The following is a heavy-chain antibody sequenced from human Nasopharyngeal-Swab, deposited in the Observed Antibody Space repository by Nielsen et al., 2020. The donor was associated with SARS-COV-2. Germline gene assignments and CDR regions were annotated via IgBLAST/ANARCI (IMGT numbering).Heavy chain of an antibody. D-gene: IGHD6-13*01. Sequence: GGSLRLSCSASGFTFSSYAMHWVRQAPGKGLEYVSAISSNGGSTYYADSVKGRFTISRDNAKNTLYLQMNSLRAEDTAVYYCARGGSYSSSWYPTYWGQGTLDTVSS. V-gene: IGHV3-64*04. CDR1: GFTFSSYA. CDR2: ISSNGGST. CDR3: ARGGSYSSSWYPTY. J-gene: IGHJ4*02.